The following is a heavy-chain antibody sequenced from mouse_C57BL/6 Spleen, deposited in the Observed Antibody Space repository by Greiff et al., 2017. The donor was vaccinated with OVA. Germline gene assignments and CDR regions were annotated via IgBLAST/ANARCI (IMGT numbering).Heavy chain of an antibody. V-gene: IGHV1-15*01. CDR2: IDPETGGT. CDR3: TWPRYFDY. Sequence: VKLMESGAELVRPGASVTLSCKASGYTFTDYEMHWVKQTPVHGLEWIGAIDPETGGTAYNQKFKGKAILTADKSSSTAYMELRSLTSEDSAVYYCTWPRYFDYWGQGTTLTVSS. CDR1: GYTFTDYE. J-gene: IGHJ2*01.